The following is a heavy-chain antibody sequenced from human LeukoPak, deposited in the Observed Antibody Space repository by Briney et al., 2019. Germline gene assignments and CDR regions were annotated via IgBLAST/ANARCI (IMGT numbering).Heavy chain of an antibody. J-gene: IGHJ4*02. D-gene: IGHD6-13*01. Sequence: GGSLRLSCAASGFTFSNYAMSWVRQAPGKGLEWVSAISGSGSSTHYADSVRGRFTISRDNSKNTLYLQMNSLRAEDTAVYYCAKEITDSNSLTFEHWGQGTLVTVSS. CDR1: GFTFSNYA. V-gene: IGHV3-23*01. CDR2: ISGSGSST. CDR3: AKEITDSNSLTFEH.